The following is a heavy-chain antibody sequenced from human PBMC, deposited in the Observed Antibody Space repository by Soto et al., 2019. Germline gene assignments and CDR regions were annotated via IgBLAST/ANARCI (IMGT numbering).Heavy chain of an antibody. V-gene: IGHV4-61*01. J-gene: IGHJ6*02. CDR1: GGSVSSVNYY. CDR2: IFYIGSA. Sequence: QVQLQESGPGLVKPSETLSLTCTVSGGSVSSVNYYWSWIRQSPGKGLDWIGHIFYIGSADYNPSLESRLTIAVDTSKNQFSLKLSSVTAADTAVYYCARGVGFGYYYYHMDVWGQGTTVTVSS. D-gene: IGHD3-10*01. CDR3: ARGVGFGYYYYHMDV.